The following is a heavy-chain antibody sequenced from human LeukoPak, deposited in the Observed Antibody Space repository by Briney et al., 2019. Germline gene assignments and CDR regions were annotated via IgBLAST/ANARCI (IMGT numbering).Heavy chain of an antibody. CDR3: GGAEYSGFWSGYYPYYFDY. CDR2: IYSGGST. J-gene: IGHJ4*02. V-gene: IGHV3-66*02. CDR1: GFTVSSNY. D-gene: IGHD3-3*01. Sequence: GGSLRLSCAASGFTVSSNYMSWVRQAPGKGLEWASVIYSGGSTYYADSVKGRFTIARDNSKNTLYLRMNSLRTEYTAVYYCGGAEYSGFWSGYYPYYFDYWGKGTLVTVSS.